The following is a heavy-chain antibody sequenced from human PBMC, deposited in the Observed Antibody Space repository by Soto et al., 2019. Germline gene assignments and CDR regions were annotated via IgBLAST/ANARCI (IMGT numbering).Heavy chain of an antibody. CDR1: GYSFTTYW. J-gene: IGHJ4*02. D-gene: IGHD1-26*01. CDR2: IYPFYSDS. V-gene: IGHV5-51*01. Sequence: GESLKISCKGSGYSFTTYWIFWVRQMPVKGLEFMGIIYPFYSDSRYNPSFKGHVTISSYNSISTSYLQWSSLKASDTAMYYCAKVIGSYYAPFDYWGQGTLVTVSS. CDR3: AKVIGSYYAPFDY.